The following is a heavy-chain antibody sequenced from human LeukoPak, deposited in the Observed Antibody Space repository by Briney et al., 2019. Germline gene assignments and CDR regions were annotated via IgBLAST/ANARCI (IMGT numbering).Heavy chain of an antibody. D-gene: IGHD5-18*01. CDR3: ARAGDSAMGTPYGLDV. V-gene: IGHV4-34*01. CDR1: GGTFSGYY. Sequence: SETLSLTCAVYGGTFSGYYWSWIRQPPGKGLEWIGELNHSGNSNYNPSLKSRVTISADTSKNQFSFNLTSVTAADTAVYYCARAGDSAMGTPYGLDVWGQGTTVTVSS. CDR2: LNHSGNS. J-gene: IGHJ6*02.